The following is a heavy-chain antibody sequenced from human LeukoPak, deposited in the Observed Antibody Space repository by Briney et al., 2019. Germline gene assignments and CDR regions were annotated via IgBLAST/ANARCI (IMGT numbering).Heavy chain of an antibody. Sequence: PSETLSLTCTVSGGSISSGGYYWSWIRQHPGKGLEWIGYIYYSGSTYYNPSLKSRVTISVDTSKNQFSLKLSSVTAADTAVYYCARDVVVVPAAMKKSYYYYGMDVWGQGTTVTVSS. V-gene: IGHV4-31*03. CDR3: ARDVVVVPAAMKKSYYYYGMDV. D-gene: IGHD2-2*01. J-gene: IGHJ6*02. CDR1: GGSISSGGYY. CDR2: IYYSGST.